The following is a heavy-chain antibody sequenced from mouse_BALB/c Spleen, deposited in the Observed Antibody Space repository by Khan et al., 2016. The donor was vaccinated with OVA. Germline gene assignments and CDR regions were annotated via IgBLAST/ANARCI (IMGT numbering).Heavy chain of an antibody. V-gene: IGHV3-6*02. CDR2: ISYDGST. CDR1: GYSITSGYY. CDR3: ARSLYGYDPAWFAY. J-gene: IGHJ3*01. Sequence: EVELVESGPGLVKPSQSLSLTCSVTGYSITSGYYCNWIRQFPGNKLEWMGYISYDGSTNYNPSLRNRISVTRDTSKNQFFLKLNSVTTEDTATYCCARSLYGYDPAWFAYWGQGTLVTVSA. D-gene: IGHD2-2*01.